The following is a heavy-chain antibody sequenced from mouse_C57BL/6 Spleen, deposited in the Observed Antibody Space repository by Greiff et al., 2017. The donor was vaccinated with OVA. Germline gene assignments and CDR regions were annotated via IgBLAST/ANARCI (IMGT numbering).Heavy chain of an antibody. V-gene: IGHV1-66*01. CDR3: ASGYGNLSPTGY. Sequence: QVQLKESGPELVKPGASVKISCKASGYSFTSYYIHWVKQRPGQGLEWIGWIYPGSGNTKYNEKFKGKATLTADTSSSTAYMQLSSLTSEDSAVYYCASGYGNLSPTGYWDQGTTLTVSS. D-gene: IGHD2-10*02. CDR1: GYSFTSYY. J-gene: IGHJ2*01. CDR2: IYPGSGNT.